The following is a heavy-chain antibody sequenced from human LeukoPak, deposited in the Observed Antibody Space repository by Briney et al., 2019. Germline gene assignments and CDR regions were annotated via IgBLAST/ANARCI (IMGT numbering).Heavy chain of an antibody. J-gene: IGHJ4*02. CDR2: IYYSGST. V-gene: IGHV4-59*08. CDR1: GGSISSYY. Sequence: PSETLSLTCTVSGGSISSYYWSWIRQPPGKGLEWIGYIYYSGSTNYNPSLKSRVTISVDTSKNQFSLKVSSVTAADTAVYYCARHQDGGTYSLDYWGQGTLVTVSS. CDR3: ARHQDGGTYSLDY. D-gene: IGHD1-26*01.